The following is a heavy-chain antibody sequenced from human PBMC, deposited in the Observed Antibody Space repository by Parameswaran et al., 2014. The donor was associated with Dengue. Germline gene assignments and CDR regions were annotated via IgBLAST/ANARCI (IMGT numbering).Heavy chain of an antibody. J-gene: IGHJ4*02. Sequence: RWIRQPPGKGLEWIGEIYHTGNTNYNPSLKSRLTMSIDKSKNKLSLKLTSVTAADTAVYYCARTNGDSSSWYDYWGQGTLVTVSS. D-gene: IGHD6-13*01. V-gene: IGHV4-4*02. CDR3: ARTNGDSSSWYDY. CDR2: IYHTGNT.